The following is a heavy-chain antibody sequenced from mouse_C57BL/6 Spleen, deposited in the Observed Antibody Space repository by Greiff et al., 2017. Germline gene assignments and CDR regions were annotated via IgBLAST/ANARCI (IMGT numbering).Heavy chain of an antibody. J-gene: IGHJ4*01. CDR3: ARGPIYGYDDYYAMDY. D-gene: IGHD2-2*01. CDR2: INYDGSST. CDR1: GFTFSDYY. V-gene: IGHV5-16*01. Sequence: EVQVVESEGGLVQPGSSMKLSCTASGFTFSDYYMAWVRQVPEKGLEWVANINYDGSSTYYLDSLKSRFIISRDNAKNILYLQMSSLKSEDTATYYCARGPIYGYDDYYAMDYWGQGTSVTVSS.